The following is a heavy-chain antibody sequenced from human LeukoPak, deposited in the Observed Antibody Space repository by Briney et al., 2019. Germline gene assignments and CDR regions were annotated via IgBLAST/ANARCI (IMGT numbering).Heavy chain of an antibody. CDR3: ARGSVRGYIPGGDY. V-gene: IGHV1-8*01. CDR2: MNPNSGNT. D-gene: IGHD3-22*01. CDR1: GYTFTSYD. J-gene: IGHJ4*02. Sequence: ASVKVSCTASGYTFTSYDINWVRQATGQGLEWMGWMNPNSGNTGYAQKYQGRVTMTRNTSISTAYMELSSLRSEDTAVYYCARGSVRGYIPGGDYWGQGTLVTVSS.